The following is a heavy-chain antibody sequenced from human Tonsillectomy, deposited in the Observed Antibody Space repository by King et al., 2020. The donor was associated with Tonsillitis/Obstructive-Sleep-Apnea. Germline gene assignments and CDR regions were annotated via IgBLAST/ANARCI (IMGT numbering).Heavy chain of an antibody. CDR1: GFTFSDYY. CDR3: ARDWGRYYDSSGHPDAFDI. V-gene: IGHV3-11*01. J-gene: IGHJ3*02. CDR2: ISRRGTII. Sequence: VQLVESGGGLVKPGGSLRLSCAASGFTFSDYYMSWIRQAPGKGLEWVSYISRRGTIIYYADSVKGRFTISRDNAKNSLYLQMNSLRAEDTAVYYCARDWGRYYDSSGHPDAFDIWGQGTMVTVSS. D-gene: IGHD3-22*01.